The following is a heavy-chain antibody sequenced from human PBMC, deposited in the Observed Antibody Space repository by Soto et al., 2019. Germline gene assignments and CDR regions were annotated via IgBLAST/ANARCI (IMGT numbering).Heavy chain of an antibody. Sequence: QVQLVESGGGVVQPGRSLRISCAASGFTFSDYGMHWVRQAPGKGLEWVSVISYDGINKYYADSVKGRFTISRDNSKNTLYLQMNSLRAEDMAVYYCAKSVYNWNDGFFDNWGQGTLVTVSS. J-gene: IGHJ4*02. CDR1: GFTFSDYG. CDR3: AKSVYNWNDGFFDN. D-gene: IGHD1-1*01. V-gene: IGHV3-30*18. CDR2: ISYDGINK.